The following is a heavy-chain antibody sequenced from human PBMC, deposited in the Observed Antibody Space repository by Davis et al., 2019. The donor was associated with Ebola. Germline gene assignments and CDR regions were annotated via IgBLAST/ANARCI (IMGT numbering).Heavy chain of an antibody. Sequence: SVKVSCKASGYTFTNYYMHWVRQAPGQGLEWMGRIIPILGIANYAQKFQGRVTITADKSTSTAYMELSSLRSEDTAVYYCARGPVVATEWGQGTLVTVSS. CDR1: GYTFTNYY. D-gene: IGHD2-15*01. CDR3: ARGPVVATE. J-gene: IGHJ4*02. V-gene: IGHV1-69*04. CDR2: IIPILGIA.